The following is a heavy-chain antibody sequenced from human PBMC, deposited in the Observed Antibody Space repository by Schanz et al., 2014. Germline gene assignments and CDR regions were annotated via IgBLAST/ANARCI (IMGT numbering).Heavy chain of an antibody. J-gene: IGHJ6*03. CDR1: GGTFSSYT. Sequence: QLQLVQSGAEVKKPGSSVKVSCKLSGGTFSSYTISWMRQAPGQGLEWMGKIIPVLNIATYAQRFQDRVSITADKSTSTASMELSRLRSEDTAVYYCAGADCSSTSCYTGYYYMDVWGKGTTVTVS. D-gene: IGHD2-2*02. CDR3: AGADCSSTSCYTGYYYMDV. CDR2: IIPVLNIA. V-gene: IGHV1-69*02.